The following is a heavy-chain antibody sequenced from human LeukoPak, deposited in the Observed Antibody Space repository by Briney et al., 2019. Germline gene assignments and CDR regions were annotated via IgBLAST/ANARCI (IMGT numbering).Heavy chain of an antibody. CDR1: GSSFTSYW. V-gene: IGHV5-51*01. Sequence: GESLKISCKGSGSSFTSYWIGWVRQMPGKGLEWMGIIYPGDSDTRYSPSFQGQVTISADKSISTAYLQWSSLKASDTAMYYCARTNSGSYPHSYYFDYWGQGTLVTVSS. D-gene: IGHD1-26*01. CDR3: ARTNSGSYPHSYYFDY. J-gene: IGHJ4*02. CDR2: IYPGDSDT.